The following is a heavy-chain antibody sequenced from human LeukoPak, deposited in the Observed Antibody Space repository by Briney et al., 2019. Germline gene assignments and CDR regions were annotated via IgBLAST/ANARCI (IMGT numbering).Heavy chain of an antibody. CDR1: GFTFSSYG. Sequence: GGSLRLSCAASGFTFSSYGVHWVRQAPGKGLEWVAFLRYDGNNKYYADSVKGRFTLSRDTPKNTLYLQMNSLRAEDTAVYYCAKGHDYGDYTFDSWGQGNLVTVSS. V-gene: IGHV3-30*02. CDR2: LRYDGNNK. D-gene: IGHD4-17*01. CDR3: AKGHDYGDYTFDS. J-gene: IGHJ4*02.